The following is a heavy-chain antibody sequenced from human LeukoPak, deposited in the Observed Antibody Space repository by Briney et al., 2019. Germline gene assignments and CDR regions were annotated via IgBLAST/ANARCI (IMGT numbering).Heavy chain of an antibody. CDR3: ASPLGGYLVGWCY. CDR1: GFTFSSYW. V-gene: IGHV3-7*01. D-gene: IGHD3-22*01. Sequence: GGSLRLSCAASGFTFSSYWMSWVRQAPGKGLEWVANIKQDGIEKYYVDSVKGRFTISRDNAKNSLYLQMNSLRAEDTAVYYCASPLGGYLVGWCYWGQGTLVTVSS. CDR2: IKQDGIEK. J-gene: IGHJ4*02.